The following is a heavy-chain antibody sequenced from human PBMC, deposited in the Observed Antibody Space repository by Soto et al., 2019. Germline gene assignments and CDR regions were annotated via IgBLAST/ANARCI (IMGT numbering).Heavy chain of an antibody. D-gene: IGHD3-10*01. Sequence: EVQLVETGGGLIQPGGSLRLSCAASGLTVSTSYMNWVRQAPGKGLEWVSVLYRGGSTYYADSVQGRFSISRDNSKNTLYLQSSILRAEDTAVYYCARDSELHTGMDVWGQGTTVTVSS. V-gene: IGHV3-53*02. CDR1: GLTVSTSY. CDR3: ARDSELHTGMDV. CDR2: LYRGGST. J-gene: IGHJ6*02.